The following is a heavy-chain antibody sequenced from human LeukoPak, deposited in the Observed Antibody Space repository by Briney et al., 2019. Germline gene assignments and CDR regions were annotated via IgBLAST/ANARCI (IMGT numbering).Heavy chain of an antibody. J-gene: IGHJ5*02. CDR2: IYYSGST. CDR3: ARPLADYYDSSGYYGNNWFDP. V-gene: IGHV4-39*01. D-gene: IGHD3-22*01. CDR1: GGPISSSSYY. Sequence: PSETLSLTCTVSGGPISSSSYYWGWIRQPPGKGLEWNGSIYYSGSTYYNPSLKSRVTISVDTSKNQFSLKLSSVPAADTAVYYCARPLADYYDSSGYYGNNWFDPWGQGTLVTVSS.